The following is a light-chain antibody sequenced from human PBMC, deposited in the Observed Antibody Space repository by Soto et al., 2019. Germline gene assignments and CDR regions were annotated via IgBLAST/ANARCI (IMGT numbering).Light chain of an antibody. CDR2: GAS. Sequence: EVVLTQSPGTLSLSPGERATLSCRASQTVSLSYLAWYQQKPGEAPRLLIYGASTRTAGIPDRFTGSGSGTDFTLTISRLEPEDFAVYCCQQYGTSRTFGQGTKVDIK. CDR1: QTVSLSY. J-gene: IGKJ1*01. V-gene: IGKV3-20*01. CDR3: QQYGTSRT.